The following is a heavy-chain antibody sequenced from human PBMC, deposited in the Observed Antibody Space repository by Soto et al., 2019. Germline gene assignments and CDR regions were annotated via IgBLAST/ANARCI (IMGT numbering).Heavy chain of an antibody. CDR2: ISSRGTSI. J-gene: IGHJ4*02. CDR3: ARDRGYNTGWYGGALDL. V-gene: IGHV3-48*03. D-gene: IGHD6-19*01. Sequence: EVQLVESGGGLVQPGESLRLSCAASGFTFSTHEMNWVRQAPGKGLEWVAYISSRGTSIFYADSVKGRFSISRDNGNDSESLLMNNLSVDDTAVYYCARDRGYNTGWYGGALDLWGQGTLVTVSS. CDR1: GFTFSTHE.